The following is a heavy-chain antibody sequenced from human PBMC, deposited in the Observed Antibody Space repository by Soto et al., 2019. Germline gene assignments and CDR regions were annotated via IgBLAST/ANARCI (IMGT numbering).Heavy chain of an antibody. D-gene: IGHD5-12*01. CDR2: ISYDEPTK. J-gene: IGHJ4*02. Sequence: QVQLVESGGGVVQPGGSLRLSCAASGFPFSSFGMHWVRQAPGKGLEWVASISYDEPTKYYADSVKGRFAISRDNSKNTVYLQMSRLTIADTAVYYCAKEGDGYNWTPGDYWGQGTLVTVSS. CDR1: GFPFSSFG. CDR3: AKEGDGYNWTPGDY. V-gene: IGHV3-30*18.